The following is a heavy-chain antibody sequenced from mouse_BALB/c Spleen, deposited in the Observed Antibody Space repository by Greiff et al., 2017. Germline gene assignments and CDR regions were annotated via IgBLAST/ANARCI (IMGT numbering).Heavy chain of an antibody. Sequence: EVKLVESGGGLVKPGGSLKLSCAASGFTFSSYTMSWVRQTPEKRLEWVAAISSGGSYTYYPDSVKGRFTISRDNAKNTLYLQMSSLKSEDTAMYYCTRDRGGLRLYYYAMDYWGQGTSVTVSS. J-gene: IGHJ4*01. CDR2: ISSGGSYT. D-gene: IGHD2-4*01. CDR3: TRDRGGLRLYYYAMDY. CDR1: GFTFSSYT. V-gene: IGHV5-6-4*01.